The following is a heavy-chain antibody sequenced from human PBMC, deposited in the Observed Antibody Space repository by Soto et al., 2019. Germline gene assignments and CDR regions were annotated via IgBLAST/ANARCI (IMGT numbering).Heavy chain of an antibody. CDR3: AREGSYDRSFDY. D-gene: IGHD3-22*01. CDR2: ISAYNGDT. V-gene: IGHV1-18*01. Sequence: ASVKVSCKASGYTFINYAITWVRQAPGQGLEWMGWISAYNGDTKYAQKLQGGVTMTTDTSTSTAYMELMSLRSDDTAVYYCAREGSYDRSFDYWGQGTLVTVSS. J-gene: IGHJ4*02. CDR1: GYTFINYA.